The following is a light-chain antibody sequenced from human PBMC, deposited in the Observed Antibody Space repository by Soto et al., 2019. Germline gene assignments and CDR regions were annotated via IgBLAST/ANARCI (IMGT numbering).Light chain of an antibody. CDR1: QSVSNSY. CDR2: GAS. Sequence: EIVLTQSPGTLSLSPGERATLSCRASQSVSNSYIAWYQQKPGQAPGLLIYGASSRATGIPDRFSGSGSGTDFTLTISGLEPEDFAVYCCQQYGSSPWTFGQGTKVEIK. V-gene: IGKV3-20*01. J-gene: IGKJ1*01. CDR3: QQYGSSPWT.